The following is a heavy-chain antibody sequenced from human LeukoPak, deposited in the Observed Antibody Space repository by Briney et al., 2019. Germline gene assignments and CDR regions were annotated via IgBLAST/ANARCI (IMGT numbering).Heavy chain of an antibody. CDR2: IYTSGST. CDR3: ARDRSGYSSGGPYYYMDV. CDR1: GGSISSYY. J-gene: IGHJ6*03. V-gene: IGHV4-4*07. Sequence: SETLSLTCTVSGGSISSYYWSWIRQPAGKGLEWTGRIYTSGSTNYNPSLKSRVTMSVDTSKNQFSLKLSSVTAADTAVYYCARDRSGYSSGGPYYYMDVWGKGTTVTVSS. D-gene: IGHD6-19*01.